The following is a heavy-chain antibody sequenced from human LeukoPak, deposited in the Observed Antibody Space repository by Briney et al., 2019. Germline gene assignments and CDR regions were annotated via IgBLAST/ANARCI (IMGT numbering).Heavy chain of an antibody. CDR1: GGSISSYY. V-gene: IGHV4-59*08. D-gene: IGHD5-24*01. CDR2: IYYSGTT. J-gene: IGHJ5*02. CDR3: ATGSSLDGNWFAP. Sequence: SEALSLTCTVPGGSISSYYWSWIRQPPGKGLEWIGYIYYSGTTNYNPSLKSRVTILVDTSKNQFSLNLSSVTAADTAVYYCATGSSLDGNWFAPWGQGTLVTVSS.